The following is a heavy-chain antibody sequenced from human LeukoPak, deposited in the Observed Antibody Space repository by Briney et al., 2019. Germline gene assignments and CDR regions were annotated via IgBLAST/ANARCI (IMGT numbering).Heavy chain of an antibody. V-gene: IGHV4-59*08. J-gene: IGHJ4*02. D-gene: IGHD3-22*01. CDR2: IYYSGST. CDR3: ARHSSGYPWDY. CDR1: GVSITSYY. Sequence: ASETLSLTCSVSGVSITSYYWSWIRQPPGKGLEGLGYIYYSGSTNYNPSLTSRVTISVDTSKNQFSLKLNPVTAADTAVYYCARHSSGYPWDYWGQGTLVTVSS.